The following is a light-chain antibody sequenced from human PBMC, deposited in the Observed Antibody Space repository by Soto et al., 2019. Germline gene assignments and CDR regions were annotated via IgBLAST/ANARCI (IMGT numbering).Light chain of an antibody. V-gene: IGLV7-46*01. CDR1: TGVVTSGHY. CDR3: LLSYSGALYV. J-gene: IGLJ1*01. Sequence: QAVVTQEPSLTVSPGGTVTLTCGSSTGVVTSGHYPYWFQQKPGQAPRTLIYDTSNKHSWTPARFSGSLLWGKAALTLSGAQPEDEAEYYCLLSYSGALYVFGTGTKVTVL. CDR2: DTS.